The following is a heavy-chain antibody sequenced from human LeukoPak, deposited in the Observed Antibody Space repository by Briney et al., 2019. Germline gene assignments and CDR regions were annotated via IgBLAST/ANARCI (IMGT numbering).Heavy chain of an antibody. CDR2: MNPNSGNT. D-gene: IGHD4-17*01. CDR1: GYTLTSYD. CDR3: ARVNYGDYVANWFDP. J-gene: IGHJ5*02. Sequence: ASVKVSCKASGYTLTSYDINWVRQATGQGLEWMGWMNPNSGNTGYAQKFQGRVTITRNTSISTAYMELSSLRSEDTAVYYCARVNYGDYVANWFDPWGQGTLVTVSS. V-gene: IGHV1-8*03.